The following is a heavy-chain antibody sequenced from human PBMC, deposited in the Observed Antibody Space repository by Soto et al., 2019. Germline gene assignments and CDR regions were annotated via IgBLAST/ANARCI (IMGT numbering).Heavy chain of an antibody. CDR1: GFNFNTYG. V-gene: IGHV3-33*01. D-gene: IGHD4-17*01. CDR3: ARNLRWEPQFDN. Sequence: QVQLVESGGGVVQPGTSLRLSCVASGFNFNTYGMHWVRQAPGKGLEWVAVIWFDESDNYYADSVKGRFTISRDSSKNTLYLHMNSLRYEDTAVYYCARNLRWEPQFDNWGQGTLVTVSS. J-gene: IGHJ4*02. CDR2: IWFDESDN.